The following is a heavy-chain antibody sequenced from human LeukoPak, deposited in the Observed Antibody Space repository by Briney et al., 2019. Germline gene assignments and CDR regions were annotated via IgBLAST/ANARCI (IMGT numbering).Heavy chain of an antibody. CDR2: ISGSGGST. J-gene: IGHJ6*02. CDR1: GFTFSNYA. CDR3: AKDAPPHCSSTSCQDHYYYGMDV. D-gene: IGHD2-2*01. Sequence: GGSLRLSCTTSGFTFSNYAMSWVRQAPGKGLEWVSAISGSGGSTYYADSVKGRFTISRDNSKNTLYLQMNSLRAEDTAVYYCAKDAPPHCSSTSCQDHYYYGMDVWGQGTTVTVSS. V-gene: IGHV3-23*01.